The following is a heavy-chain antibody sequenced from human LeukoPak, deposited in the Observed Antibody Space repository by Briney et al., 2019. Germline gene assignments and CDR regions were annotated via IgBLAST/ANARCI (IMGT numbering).Heavy chain of an antibody. CDR1: GGSISSSSYY. CDR3: ARQTYYYGSGSHNP. V-gene: IGHV4-39*01. D-gene: IGHD3-10*01. Sequence: SETLSLTCTVSGGSISSSSYYWGWIRRPPGKGLEWIGSIYYSGSTYYNPSLKSRVTISVDTSKNQFSLKLSSVTAADTAVYYCARQTYYYGSGSHNPWGQGTLVTVSS. CDR2: IYYSGST. J-gene: IGHJ5*02.